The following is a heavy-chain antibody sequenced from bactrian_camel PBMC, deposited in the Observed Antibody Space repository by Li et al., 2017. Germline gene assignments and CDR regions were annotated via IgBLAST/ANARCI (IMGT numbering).Heavy chain of an antibody. V-gene: IGHV3S54*01. CDR2: INTGSEHT. CDR1: GYFYDHTC. J-gene: IGHJ4*01. Sequence: QVQLVESGGGSAQAGGSLRLSCTPAGYFYDHTCMGWFRETPGKERQGVGAINTGSEHTYLDDSVKGRFTISQENAENTVHLDMRNLRPEDTGVYYCVADRTPDDDSVRPCGLGRRDYTMWGRGTQVTVSS. D-gene: IGHD4*01. CDR3: VADRTPDDDSVRPCGLGRRDYTM.